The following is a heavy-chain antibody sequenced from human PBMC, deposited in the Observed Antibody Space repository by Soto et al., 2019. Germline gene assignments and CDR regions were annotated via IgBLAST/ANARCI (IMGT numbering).Heavy chain of an antibody. D-gene: IGHD2-15*01. CDR1: GFTFSSYG. J-gene: IGHJ6*03. CDR2: IWYDGSNK. V-gene: IGHV3-33*01. CDR3: ARDKGYCSGGSCYSYYYYYMDV. Sequence: GGSLRLSCAASGFTFSSYGMHWVRQAPGKGLEWVAVIWYDGSNKYYADSVKGRFTISRDNSKNTLYLQMNSLRAEDTAVYYCARDKGYCSGGSCYSYYYYYMDVWGKGTTVTVSS.